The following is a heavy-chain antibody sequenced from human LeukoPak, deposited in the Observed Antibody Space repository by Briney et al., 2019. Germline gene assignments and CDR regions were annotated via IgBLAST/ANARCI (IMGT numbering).Heavy chain of an antibody. V-gene: IGHV4-38-2*02. D-gene: IGHD2-21*02. CDR1: GYSISSGYY. Sequence: PSETLSLTCTVSGYSISSGYYWGWIRQPPGKGLEWIGSIYHSGSTYYNPSLKSRVTISVDTSKNQFSLKLSSVTAADTAVYYCARDHPDRGGDGPTDPGYFDYWGQGTLVTVSS. J-gene: IGHJ4*02. CDR2: IYHSGST. CDR3: ARDHPDRGGDGPTDPGYFDY.